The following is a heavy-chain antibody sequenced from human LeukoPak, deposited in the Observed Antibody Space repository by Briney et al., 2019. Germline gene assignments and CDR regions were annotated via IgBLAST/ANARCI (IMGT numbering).Heavy chain of an antibody. D-gene: IGHD5-24*01. CDR2: ISSSGSTI. V-gene: IGHV3-48*03. J-gene: IGHJ4*02. Sequence: GGSLRLSCAASGFTFSSYEMNWVRLAPGKGLEWVSYISSSGSTIYYADSVKGRFTISRDNAKNSLYLQMNSLRAEDTAVYYCARDEQLGIDYWGQGTLVTVSS. CDR1: GFTFSSYE. CDR3: ARDEQLGIDY.